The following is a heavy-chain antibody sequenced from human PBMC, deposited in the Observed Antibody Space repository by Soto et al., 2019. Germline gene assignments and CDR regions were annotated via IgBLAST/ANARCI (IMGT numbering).Heavy chain of an antibody. CDR3: ARTAPLYCSGGSCYANWFDP. Sequence: QVQLQESGPGLVKPSDTLSLTCAVSGYSISSSNWWGWIRQLPGKGLEWIGYIYYSGSTYYNPSLKSRVTMSVDKSKNQFSLKLSSVTAVDTAVYYCARTAPLYCSGGSCYANWFDPWGQGTLVTVSS. CDR1: GYSISSSNW. D-gene: IGHD2-15*01. V-gene: IGHV4-28*01. CDR2: IYYSGST. J-gene: IGHJ5*02.